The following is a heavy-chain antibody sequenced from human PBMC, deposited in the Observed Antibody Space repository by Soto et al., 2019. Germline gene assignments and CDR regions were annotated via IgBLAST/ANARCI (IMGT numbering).Heavy chain of an antibody. CDR3: AGGLPLAADY. Sequence: GASLKVSRQASGYTFPRYAMHLVRQAPGQRLEWMGWINAGNGNTKYSQKFQGRVTITRDTSASTAYMELSSLRSEDTAVYYCAGGLPLAADYWGQGTLVTVSS. CDR1: GYTFPRYA. V-gene: IGHV1-3*01. J-gene: IGHJ4*02. CDR2: INAGNGNT.